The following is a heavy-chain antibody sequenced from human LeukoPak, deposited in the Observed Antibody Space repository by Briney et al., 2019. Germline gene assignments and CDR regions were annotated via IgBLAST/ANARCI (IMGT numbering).Heavy chain of an antibody. Sequence: GGSLRLSCAASGFTFTTSGMHWVRQAPGKGLEGVAVIWNDGTTQFYADSVKGRFTISRDNSKNTLFLQMNSLRVEDTAVYYCAKQLGYCSDGSCYFPYWGQGTLVTVSS. CDR1: GFTFTTSG. CDR2: IWNDGTTQ. D-gene: IGHD2-15*01. CDR3: AKQLGYCSDGSCYFPY. J-gene: IGHJ4*02. V-gene: IGHV3-33*06.